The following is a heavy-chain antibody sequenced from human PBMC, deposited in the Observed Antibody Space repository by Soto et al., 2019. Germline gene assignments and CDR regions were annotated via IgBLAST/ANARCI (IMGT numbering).Heavy chain of an antibody. V-gene: IGHV1-2*02. CDR1: GYTFTGYY. CDR3: ARDLIVVVPAAIDYYYYYGMDV. Sequence: ASVKVSCKASGYTFTGYYMHWVRQAPGQGLEWMGWINPNSGGTSYAQKFQGRVTMTRDTSISTAYMELSRLRSDDTAVYYCARDLIVVVPAAIDYYYYYGMDVWGQGTTVTVSS. J-gene: IGHJ6*02. D-gene: IGHD2-2*01. CDR2: INPNSGGT.